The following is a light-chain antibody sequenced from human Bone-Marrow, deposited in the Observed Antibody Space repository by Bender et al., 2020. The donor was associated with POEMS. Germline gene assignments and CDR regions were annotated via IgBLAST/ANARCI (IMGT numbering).Light chain of an antibody. CDR3: QVWESVNDPVV. V-gene: IGLV3-21*02. CDR1: DIGTKT. J-gene: IGLJ2*01. CDR2: DDT. Sequence: SYVLTQPPSVSVAPGQTARISCGGDDIGTKTVHWYQQRPGQAPVLVLYDDTNRPPGIPERFSGSRSGDPATLTIRRVEAGDEADYYCQVWESVNDPVVFGGGTKLTVL.